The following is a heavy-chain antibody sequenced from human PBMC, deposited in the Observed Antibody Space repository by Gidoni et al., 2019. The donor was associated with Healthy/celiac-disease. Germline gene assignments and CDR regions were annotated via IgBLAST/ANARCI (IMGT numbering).Heavy chain of an antibody. Sequence: QVQLVESGGGVVQPGRSLRLSCAASGFTFSSYGMHWVRQAPGKGLAWVAVIWYDGSNKYYADSVKGRFTISRDNSKNTLYLQMNSLRAEDTAVYYCVPLRLGELSLTPSWGQGTLVTVSS. J-gene: IGHJ4*02. V-gene: IGHV3-33*01. D-gene: IGHD3-16*02. CDR1: GFTFSSYG. CDR3: VPLRLGELSLTPS. CDR2: IWYDGSNK.